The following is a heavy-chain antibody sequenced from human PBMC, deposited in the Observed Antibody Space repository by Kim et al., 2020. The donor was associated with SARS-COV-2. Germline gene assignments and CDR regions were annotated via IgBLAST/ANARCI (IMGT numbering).Heavy chain of an antibody. Sequence: ASVKVSCKASGYTFTSYGISWVRQAPGQGLEWMGWISAYNGNTNYAQKLQGRVTMTTDTSTSTAYMELRSLRSDDTAVYYCARSPGYCSGGSCYPDDYWGQGTLVTVSS. J-gene: IGHJ4*02. CDR3: ARSPGYCSGGSCYPDDY. CDR2: ISAYNGNT. CDR1: GYTFTSYG. V-gene: IGHV1-18*04. D-gene: IGHD2-15*01.